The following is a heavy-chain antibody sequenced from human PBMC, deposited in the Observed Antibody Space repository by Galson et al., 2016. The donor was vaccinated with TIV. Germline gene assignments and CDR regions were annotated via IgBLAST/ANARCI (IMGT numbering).Heavy chain of an antibody. V-gene: IGHV3-30*18. CDR1: GFTFNNYG. Sequence: SLRLSCAASGFTFNNYGMNWVRQAPGKGLEWVGLISYDGSNKWYADSVKGRFTISRDNSKNTLYLQMNSLRVEDTAVYYCAKVGARGYGDYPYYLAYWGQGTLVTVSS. CDR2: ISYDGSNK. D-gene: IGHD4-17*01. J-gene: IGHJ4*02. CDR3: AKVGARGYGDYPYYLAY.